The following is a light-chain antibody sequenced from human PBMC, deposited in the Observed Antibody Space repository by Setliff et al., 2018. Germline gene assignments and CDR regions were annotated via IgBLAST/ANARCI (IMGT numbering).Light chain of an antibody. Sequence: QSVLTQPPSVSGAPGQRVTISCTGSRSNIGANYEVHWYQHLPGAAPKLLIFANSNRPSGVPDRSSGSKSDTSASLAIAGLQPEDEADYYCQSYDTSLSAYVFGTGTKVTVL. CDR1: RSNIGANYE. J-gene: IGLJ1*01. CDR3: QSYDTSLSAYV. V-gene: IGLV1-40*01. CDR2: ANS.